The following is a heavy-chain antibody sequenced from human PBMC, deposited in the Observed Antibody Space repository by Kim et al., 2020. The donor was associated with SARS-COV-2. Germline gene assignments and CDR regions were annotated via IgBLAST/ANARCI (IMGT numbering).Heavy chain of an antibody. CDR3: ARDQPTFRGNYSPVDGMDV. J-gene: IGHJ6*02. V-gene: IGHV4-59*01. Sequence: KSRVTLSVDTSKNQFSLKLNSVTAADTAVYYCARDQPTFRGNYSPVDGMDVWGQGTTVTVSS. D-gene: IGHD1-26*01.